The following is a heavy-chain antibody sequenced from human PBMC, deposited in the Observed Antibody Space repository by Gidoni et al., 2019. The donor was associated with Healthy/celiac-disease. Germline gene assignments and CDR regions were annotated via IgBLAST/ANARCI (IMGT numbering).Heavy chain of an antibody. Sequence: EVQLVESGGGLVQPGRSLRLSCAASGFTFDDYAMHWVRPAPGKGLVWGSGSSWNSGSIGYADSVKSRFTISRDNAKNSLYLQMNRLRAEDTAFYYCAKDMRSSSWYNSFDYWGQGTLVTVSS. J-gene: IGHJ4*02. D-gene: IGHD6-13*01. V-gene: IGHV3-9*01. CDR1: GFTFDDYA. CDR3: AKDMRSSSWYNSFDY. CDR2: SSWNSGSI.